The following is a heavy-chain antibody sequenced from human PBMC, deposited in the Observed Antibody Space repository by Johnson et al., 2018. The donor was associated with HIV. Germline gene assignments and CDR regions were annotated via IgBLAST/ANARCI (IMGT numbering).Heavy chain of an antibody. CDR1: GFIFDDYG. CDR2: INWTGGSN. CDR3: ARRGWELWTTQNAFDI. J-gene: IGHJ3*02. Sequence: EKLVESGGGVVRPGGSLRLSCAASGFIFDDYGMSWVRQAPGKGLEWVSGINWTGGSNGYADSVKGRFTISRDNAKNSLFLQMNSLRAEDTALYYCARRGWELWTTQNAFDIWGQGTMVTVSS. V-gene: IGHV3-20*04. D-gene: IGHD1-26*01.